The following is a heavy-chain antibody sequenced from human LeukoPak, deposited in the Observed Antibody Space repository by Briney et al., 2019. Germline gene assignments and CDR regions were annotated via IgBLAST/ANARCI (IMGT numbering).Heavy chain of an antibody. V-gene: IGHV3-7*01. Sequence: GGSLRLSCAASGFTFNRYGMSWVRQAPGKGLEWVANIKQDGSEKYFVDSVKGRFTISRDNGKNSLYLQMNSLRAEDTAVYYCAELGITMIGGVWGKGTTVTISS. J-gene: IGHJ6*04. D-gene: IGHD3-10*02. CDR2: IKQDGSEK. CDR1: GFTFNRYG. CDR3: AELGITMIGGV.